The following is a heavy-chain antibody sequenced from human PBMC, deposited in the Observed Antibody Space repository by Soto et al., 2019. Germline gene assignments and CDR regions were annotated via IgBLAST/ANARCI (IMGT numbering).Heavy chain of an antibody. D-gene: IGHD3-16*02. CDR2: IRSKAYGGTT. Sequence: PGGSLRLSCTAYGFTFGDYAMSWFRQAPRKGLEWVGFIRSKAYGGTTEYAASVKGRFTISRDDSKSIAYLQMNSLKTEDTAVYYCTRNGPPRRYDYVCGSYRQPNYWGQGTLVTVSS. CDR1: GFTFGDYA. J-gene: IGHJ4*02. V-gene: IGHV3-49*03. CDR3: TRNGPPRRYDYVCGSYRQPNY.